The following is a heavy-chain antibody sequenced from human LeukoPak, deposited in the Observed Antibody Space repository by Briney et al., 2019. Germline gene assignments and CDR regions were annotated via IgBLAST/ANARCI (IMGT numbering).Heavy chain of an antibody. CDR1: GGSFSGYY. CDR3: ARGATGYSSSWYLVVYYYGMDV. Sequence: SETLSLTCAVYGGSFSGYYWSWIRQPPGKGLEWIGEINHSGSTNYNPSLKSRVTISVDTSKNQFSLKLSSVTAADTAVHYCARGATGYSSSWYLVVYYYGMDVWGQGTTVTVSS. CDR2: INHSGST. D-gene: IGHD6-13*01. J-gene: IGHJ6*02. V-gene: IGHV4-34*01.